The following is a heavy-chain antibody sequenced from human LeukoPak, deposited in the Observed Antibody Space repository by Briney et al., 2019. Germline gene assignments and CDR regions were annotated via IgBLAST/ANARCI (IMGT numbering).Heavy chain of an antibody. CDR1: GGSISSYY. J-gene: IGHJ6*02. D-gene: IGHD4-4*01. Sequence: PSETLSLTCTVSGGSISSYYWSWIRQHPGKGLEWIGYIYYSGSTYYNPSLKSRVTISVDTSKNQFSLKLSSVTAADTAVYYCARSIYSNYVYYYYGMDVWGQGTTVTVSS. CDR3: ARSIYSNYVYYYYGMDV. V-gene: IGHV4-59*06. CDR2: IYYSGST.